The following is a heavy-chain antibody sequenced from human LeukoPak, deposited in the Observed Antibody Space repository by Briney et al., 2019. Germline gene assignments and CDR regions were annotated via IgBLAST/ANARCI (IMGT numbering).Heavy chain of an antibody. D-gene: IGHD4-17*01. CDR1: GFTSSSYG. V-gene: IGHV3-33*01. J-gene: IGHJ3*02. CDR3: ARLGDYGAFDI. CDR2: IWYDGSNK. Sequence: GGSLRLSCAASGFTSSSYGMHWVRQAPGKGLEWVAVIWYDGSNKYYADSVKGRFAISRDNSKNTLYLQMNSLRAEDTAVYYCARLGDYGAFDIWGQGTMVTVSS.